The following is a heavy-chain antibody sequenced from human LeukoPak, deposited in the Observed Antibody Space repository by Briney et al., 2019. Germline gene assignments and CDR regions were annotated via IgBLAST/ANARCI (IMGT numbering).Heavy chain of an antibody. D-gene: IGHD5-24*01. CDR1: GYTFTSYA. J-gene: IGHJ4*02. CDR3: ARGKEGYNPLFDY. Sequence: GASVKVSCKASGYTFTSYAMHWVRQAPGQRLEWMGWINAGNGNTKYSQKFQGRVTITRDTSASTAYMELSSLRSEDTAVYYCARGKEGYNPLFDYWGQGTLVTVSS. V-gene: IGHV1-3*01. CDR2: INAGNGNT.